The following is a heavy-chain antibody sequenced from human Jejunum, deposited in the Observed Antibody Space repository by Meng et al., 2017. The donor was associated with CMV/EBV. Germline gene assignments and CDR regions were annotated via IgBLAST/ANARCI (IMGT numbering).Heavy chain of an antibody. V-gene: IGHV3-7*01. J-gene: IGHJ5*02. Sequence: FSPFGMGWVRQAPGTGLEWLANIKQDGREKYYVDSVRGRFIISRDNAHNSLYLEMNSLRADDSGLYYCSRQGILIPSATNWFDPWGQGTLVTVSS. D-gene: IGHD2-2*01. CDR2: IKQDGREK. CDR1: FSPFG. CDR3: SRQGILIPSATNWFDP.